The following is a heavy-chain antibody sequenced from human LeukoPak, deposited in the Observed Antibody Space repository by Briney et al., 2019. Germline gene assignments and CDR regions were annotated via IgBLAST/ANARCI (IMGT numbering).Heavy chain of an antibody. J-gene: IGHJ6*02. CDR2: INNVGSHI. Sequence: PGGSLRLSCTTSGFTFSTSAMNWVRQAPGKGLEWVSSINNVGSHIYYADSVRGRFTISRDNAKNSLYLQMNSLRAEDTAVYYCAREAQYSYGYSEYYGMDVWGQGTTVTVSS. D-gene: IGHD5-18*01. CDR1: GFTFSTSA. V-gene: IGHV3-21*01. CDR3: AREAQYSYGYSEYYGMDV.